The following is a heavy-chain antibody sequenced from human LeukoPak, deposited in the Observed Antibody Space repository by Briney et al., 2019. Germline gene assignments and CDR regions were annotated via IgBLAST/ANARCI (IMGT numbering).Heavy chain of an antibody. J-gene: IGHJ4*02. D-gene: IGHD6-13*01. CDR3: ARSPISSWGIDY. V-gene: IGHV3-33*01. Sequence: GGSLRLSCAASGFTFSSYGMHWVRQAPGKGLEWVAVIWYDGSNKYYADSVKGRFTISRDNSKNTLYLRMNSLRAEDTAVYYCARSPISSWGIDYWGQGTLVTVSS. CDR1: GFTFSSYG. CDR2: IWYDGSNK.